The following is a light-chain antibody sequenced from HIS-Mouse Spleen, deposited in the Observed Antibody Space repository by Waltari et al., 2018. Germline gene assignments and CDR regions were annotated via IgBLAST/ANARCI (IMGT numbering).Light chain of an antibody. J-gene: IGLJ2*01. CDR2: DGS. V-gene: IGLV3-21*03. CDR1: NIGSKS. CDR3: QVWDSSSDHVV. Sequence: SYVLTQPPSVSVAPGKTARITCGGNNIGSKSVHWYQQKPGQAPWLVVYDGSDRPSGIPERFSGSNSGNTATLTISRVEAGDEADYYCQVWDSSSDHVVFGGGTKLTVL.